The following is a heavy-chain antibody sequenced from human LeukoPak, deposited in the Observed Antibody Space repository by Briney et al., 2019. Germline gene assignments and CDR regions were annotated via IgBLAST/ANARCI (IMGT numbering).Heavy chain of an antibody. J-gene: IGHJ4*02. D-gene: IGHD3-22*01. Sequence: GGSLRLSCAASGFTFDDYAMHWVRQAPGKGLEWVSGISWNSGSIGYADSVKGRFTISRDNAKNSLYLQMNSLRAEDTALYYCAKDSNYYDSSGYYSGHFDYWGQGTLVTVSS. CDR1: GFTFDDYA. CDR2: ISWNSGSI. V-gene: IGHV3-9*01. CDR3: AKDSNYYDSSGYYSGHFDY.